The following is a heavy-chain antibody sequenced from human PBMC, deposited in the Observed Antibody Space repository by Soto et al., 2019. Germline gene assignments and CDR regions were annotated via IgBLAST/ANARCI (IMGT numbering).Heavy chain of an antibody. J-gene: IGHJ5*02. D-gene: IGHD3-10*01. CDR3: ARGGRVRGALIRAYSWFDP. Sequence: QVQLQQWGAGLLKPSETLSLTCAVYGGSFSGYYWSWIRQPPGKGLEWIWEINHSGSTNYNPSLKSRVTISVDTSKNQFSLKLSSVTAADTAVYYCARGGRVRGALIRAYSWFDPWGQGTLVTVSS. CDR2: INHSGST. V-gene: IGHV4-34*01. CDR1: GGSFSGYY.